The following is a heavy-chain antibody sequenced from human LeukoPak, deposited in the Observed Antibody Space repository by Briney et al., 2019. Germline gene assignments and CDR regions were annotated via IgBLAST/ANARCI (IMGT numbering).Heavy chain of an antibody. CDR2: INPSGGST. V-gene: IGHV1-46*01. CDR1: GYTFTSYY. Sequence: ASVKVSCKASGYTFTSYYMHWVRQAPGQGLEWMGIINPSGGSTSYAQKFQGRVTMTRDTSTTTVYMELSSLRSEDTAVYYCARGGPPYCSSTGCSQPRDYWGQGTLVTVSS. CDR3: ARGGPPYCSSTGCSQPRDY. J-gene: IGHJ4*02. D-gene: IGHD2-2*01.